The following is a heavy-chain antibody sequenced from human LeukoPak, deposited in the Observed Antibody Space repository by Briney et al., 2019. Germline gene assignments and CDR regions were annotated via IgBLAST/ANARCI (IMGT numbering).Heavy chain of an antibody. J-gene: IGHJ4*02. D-gene: IGHD6-13*01. CDR2: INHSGNT. CDR1: DGSFSAYY. Sequence: SETLSLTCAVYDGSFSAYYWSRIRQPPGKGLECIGEINHSGNTNYNPSLKSRVTISVDTSKNQFSLKLSSVTAADTAVYYCARFARGLAAAPDYWGQGTLVTVSS. CDR3: ARFARGLAAAPDY. V-gene: IGHV4-34*01.